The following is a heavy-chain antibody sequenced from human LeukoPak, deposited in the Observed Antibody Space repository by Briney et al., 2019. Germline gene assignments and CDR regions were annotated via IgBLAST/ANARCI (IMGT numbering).Heavy chain of an antibody. D-gene: IGHD3-3*01. J-gene: IGHJ6*02. Sequence: GASVKVSCKASGYTFTSYGISWVRQAPGQGLEWMGWISAYNGNTNYAQKLQGRVTMTADTSTSTAYMELRSLRSDDTAVYYCARDKVRYDFWSGYSPDEYYCYGMDVWGQGTTVTVSS. CDR3: ARDKVRYDFWSGYSPDEYYCYGMDV. CDR2: ISAYNGNT. V-gene: IGHV1-18*01. CDR1: GYTFTSYG.